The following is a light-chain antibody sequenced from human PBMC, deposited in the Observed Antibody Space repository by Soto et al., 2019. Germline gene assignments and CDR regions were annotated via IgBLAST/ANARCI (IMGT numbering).Light chain of an antibody. J-gene: IGKJ2*01. CDR2: DAS. Sequence: EIVLTQSPATLSLSPGERATLSCRASQSISSYLAWYQQKPGQAPRLLIYDASNRATGIPARFSGSGSGTDFTLTISSLEPEDFAIYYCQQRDTFRQGTKLEIK. V-gene: IGKV3-11*01. CDR1: QSISSY. CDR3: QQRDT.